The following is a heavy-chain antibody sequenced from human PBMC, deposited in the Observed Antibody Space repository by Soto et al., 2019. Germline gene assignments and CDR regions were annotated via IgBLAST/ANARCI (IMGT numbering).Heavy chain of an antibody. CDR2: VYYSGSS. CDR1: GDSISGGASF. J-gene: IGHJ5*02. CDR3: AKLSCTCSTCYFPGCFDP. D-gene: IGHD2-15*01. Sequence: SETLSLTCTVSGDSISGGASFWSWIRQPPGKGLEWIANVYYSGSSYYNPSLKSRLTISVDTTKNQFSLQLKSMTAADTAVYYCAKLSCTCSTCYFPGCFDPSGPGTLVTVS. V-gene: IGHV4-31*03.